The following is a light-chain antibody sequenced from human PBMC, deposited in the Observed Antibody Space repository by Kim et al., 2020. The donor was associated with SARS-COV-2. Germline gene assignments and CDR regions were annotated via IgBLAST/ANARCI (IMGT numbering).Light chain of an antibody. CDR1: SGHSGYA. CDR3: QTWGTGLGV. CDR2: LNSDGSH. Sequence: ASVKLTCTLGSGHSGYAIAWHQQQPEKGPRYLMKLNSDGSHSKGDGIPDRFSGSSSGAERYLTISSLQSEDEADYYCQTWGTGLGVFGTGTKVTVL. J-gene: IGLJ1*01. V-gene: IGLV4-69*01.